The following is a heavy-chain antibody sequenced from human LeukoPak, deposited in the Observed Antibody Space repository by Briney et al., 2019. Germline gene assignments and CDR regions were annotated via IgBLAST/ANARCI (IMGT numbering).Heavy chain of an antibody. D-gene: IGHD3-3*01. Sequence: PSETLSLTCTVSGGSISSSSYYWGWIRQPPGKGLEWIGSIYYSGSTYYNPSLKSRVTISVDTSKNQFSLKLSSVTAADTAVYYCARHVGYYDFWSGYSAYFDYWGQGTLVIVSS. CDR3: ARHVGYYDFWSGYSAYFDY. V-gene: IGHV4-39*01. CDR1: GGSISSSSYY. CDR2: IYYSGST. J-gene: IGHJ4*02.